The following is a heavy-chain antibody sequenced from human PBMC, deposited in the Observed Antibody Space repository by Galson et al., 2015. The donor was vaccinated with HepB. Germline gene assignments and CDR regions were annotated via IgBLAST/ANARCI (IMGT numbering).Heavy chain of an antibody. V-gene: IGHV3-11*05. CDR1: GFTFSDYY. Sequence: SLRLSCAASGFTFSDYYMSWIRQAPGKGLEWVSYISSSSSYTNYADSVKGRFTISRDNAKNSLYLQMNSLRAEDTAVYYCARVRGYSYLVDYWGQGTLVTVSS. CDR2: ISSSSSYT. D-gene: IGHD5-18*01. CDR3: ARVRGYSYLVDY. J-gene: IGHJ4*02.